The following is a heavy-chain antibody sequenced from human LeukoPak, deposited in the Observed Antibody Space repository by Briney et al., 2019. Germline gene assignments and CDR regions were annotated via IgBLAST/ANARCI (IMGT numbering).Heavy chain of an antibody. V-gene: IGHV3-74*01. Sequence: GGSLRLSCAASGFTFSSYWMHWVRQAPGKGLVWVSRINSDGSSTNYADSVKGRFTISRDNAKNTLYLQMNSLRAEDTAVYYCAKSIGKSTVTTYIDYWGQGTLVTVSS. CDR3: AKSIGKSTVTTYIDY. CDR1: GFTFSSYW. D-gene: IGHD4-11*01. CDR2: INSDGSST. J-gene: IGHJ4*02.